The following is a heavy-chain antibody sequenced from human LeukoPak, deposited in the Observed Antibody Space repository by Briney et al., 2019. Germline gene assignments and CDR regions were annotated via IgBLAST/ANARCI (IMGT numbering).Heavy chain of an antibody. Sequence: GGSLRLFCAASGFTFSSYGMHWVRQAPGKGLEWVAVIWYDGSNKYYADSVKGRFTISRDNSKNTLYLQMNSLRAEDTAVYYCATYYYDSSGRQDAFDIWGQGTMVTVSS. V-gene: IGHV3-33*01. CDR2: IWYDGSNK. CDR3: ATYYYDSSGRQDAFDI. CDR1: GFTFSSYG. J-gene: IGHJ3*02. D-gene: IGHD3-22*01.